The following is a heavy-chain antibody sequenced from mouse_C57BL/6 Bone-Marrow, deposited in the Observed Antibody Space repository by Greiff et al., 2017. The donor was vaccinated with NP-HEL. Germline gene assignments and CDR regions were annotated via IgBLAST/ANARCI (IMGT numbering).Heavy chain of an antibody. D-gene: IGHD1-1*01. Sequence: EVQLQQSVAELVRPGASVKLSCTASGFNIKNTYMHWVKQRPEQGLEWIGRIDPANGNPKYVPKFQGKATITADPSSNTAYLQLSSLTSEDTAIYYCARKALLRFYAMDYWGQGTSVTVSS. V-gene: IGHV14-3*01. CDR2: IDPANGNP. J-gene: IGHJ4*01. CDR3: ARKALLRFYAMDY. CDR1: GFNIKNTY.